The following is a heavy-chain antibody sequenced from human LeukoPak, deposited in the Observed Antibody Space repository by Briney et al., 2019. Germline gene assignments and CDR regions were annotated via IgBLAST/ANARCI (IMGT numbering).Heavy chain of an antibody. Sequence: WASVKVSCKASGGTFSSYAISWVRQAPGQGLEWMGGIIPIFGTANYAQKFQGRVTITTDESTSTAYMELSSLRSEDTAVYYCARGVPTTSRYNWFDPWGQGTLVTVSS. D-gene: IGHD4-11*01. CDR3: ARGVPTTSRYNWFDP. V-gene: IGHV1-69*05. CDR1: GGTFSSYA. J-gene: IGHJ5*02. CDR2: IIPIFGTA.